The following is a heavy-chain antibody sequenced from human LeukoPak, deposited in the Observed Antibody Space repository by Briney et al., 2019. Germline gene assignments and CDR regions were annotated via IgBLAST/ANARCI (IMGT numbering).Heavy chain of an antibody. CDR2: IYSTGTT. CDR3: VRTEHSSGRLLTFDI. J-gene: IGHJ3*02. V-gene: IGHV3-66*01. CDR1: GFTVSSNY. Sequence: GGSLRLSCAASGFTVSSNYMSWVRQTPGKGLEWVSVIYSTGTTYFADSVKGRFAITRDNSKNTLYLQMISLRAEDTAVYYCVRTEHSSGRLLTFDIWGQGTMVTVSS. D-gene: IGHD6-19*01.